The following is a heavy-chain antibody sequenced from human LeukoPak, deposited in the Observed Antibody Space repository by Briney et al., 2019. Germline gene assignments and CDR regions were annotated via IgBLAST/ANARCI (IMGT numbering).Heavy chain of an antibody. Sequence: SETLSLXCAVYGGSFSGYYWSWIRQSPGKGLEWIGEINHSGRTNYNPSLKSRVTISVDTSKNQFSLKLSSVTAADTAVYYCAREFSGYDFDCWDQGTLVTVSS. J-gene: IGHJ4*02. CDR3: AREFSGYDFDC. D-gene: IGHD5-12*01. CDR1: GGSFSGYY. V-gene: IGHV4-34*01. CDR2: INHSGRT.